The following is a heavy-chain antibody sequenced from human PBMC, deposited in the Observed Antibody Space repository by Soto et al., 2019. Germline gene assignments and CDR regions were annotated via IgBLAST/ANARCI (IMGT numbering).Heavy chain of an antibody. CDR1: GGSINVYY. J-gene: IGHJ4*02. V-gene: IGHV4-59*01. CDR3: AKLSGDYHYSLDY. D-gene: IGHD3-10*01. Sequence: SETLSLTCTFSGGSINVYYWSWIRQPPGKGLEWVGYIYNSGSTNYNPSLKSRVTMSIDTSKSQFSLKLNSVTAADTAVYYCAKLSGDYHYSLDYWGQGILVTVSS. CDR2: IYNSGST.